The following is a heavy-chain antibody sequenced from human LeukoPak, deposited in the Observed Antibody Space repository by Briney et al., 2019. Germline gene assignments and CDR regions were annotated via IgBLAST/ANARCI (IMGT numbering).Heavy chain of an antibody. D-gene: IGHD5-12*01. CDR3: ARASYGGYELDY. J-gene: IGHJ4*02. CDR1: GFTFSSYD. CDR2: IGTAGDT. V-gene: IGHV3-13*01. Sequence: GGSLRLSCAASGFTFSSYDMHWVRQATGKGLEWVSAIGTAGDTYYPGSVKGRFTISRENAKNSLYLQMNSLRAGDTAVYYCARASYGGYELDYWGQGTLVTVSS.